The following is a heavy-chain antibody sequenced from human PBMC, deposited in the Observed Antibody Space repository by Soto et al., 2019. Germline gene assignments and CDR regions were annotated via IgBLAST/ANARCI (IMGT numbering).Heavy chain of an antibody. CDR3: AIVRYYYDSSDIN. CDR1: GGSISSYY. Sequence: SETLSLTCTVSGGSISSYYWSWIRQPPGKGLEWIGYIYYSGSTNYNPSLKSRVTITVDKSKNQCSLKLSSVTAADTAVYYCAIVRYYYDSSDINWGQGTLVTVSS. J-gene: IGHJ4*02. D-gene: IGHD3-22*01. CDR2: IYYSGST. V-gene: IGHV4-59*12.